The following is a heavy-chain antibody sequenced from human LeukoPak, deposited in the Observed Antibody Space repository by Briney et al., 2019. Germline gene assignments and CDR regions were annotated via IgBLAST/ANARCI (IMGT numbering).Heavy chain of an antibody. CDR1: GDSINSLDL. CDR3: AGLVGRYSSGLYYYYFDY. V-gene: IGHV4-4*02. CDR2: MYLSGTI. J-gene: IGHJ4*02. D-gene: IGHD3-22*01. Sequence: SGTLSLTCTVSGDSINSLDLWSWVRQPPGKRLEWIWEMYLSGTIHSNPSVKSRVTISIDKSKNQFFLNLSSVTAADTAVYYCAGLVGRYSSGLYYYYFDYWGQGTLVTVSS.